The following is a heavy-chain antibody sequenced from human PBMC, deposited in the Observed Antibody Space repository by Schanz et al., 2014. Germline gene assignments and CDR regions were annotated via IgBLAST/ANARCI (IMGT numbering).Heavy chain of an antibody. CDR3: ARVVFFCDSSSCMNFYYMDV. CDR2: INSRSNFI. Sequence: EVQLVESGGGLVKPGGSLRLSCTASRIIFGTYSMNWIRQTPKVLEWVSSINSRSNFIYYADSVQGRFTISRDNAKNSLYLQLSSLQGEDTAVYFCARVVFFCDSSSCMNFYYMDVWGKGTTVTVSS. CDR1: RIIFGTYS. V-gene: IGHV3-21*04. J-gene: IGHJ6*03. D-gene: IGHD2-21*01.